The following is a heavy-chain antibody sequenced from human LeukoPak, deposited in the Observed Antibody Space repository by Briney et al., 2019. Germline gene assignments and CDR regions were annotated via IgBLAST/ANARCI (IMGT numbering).Heavy chain of an antibody. V-gene: IGHV1-18*01. CDR3: AREGSSSWSGYFDL. CDR2: ISAYTGHT. Sequence: ASVKVSCKASGYTFTTYQITWVRQAPGQGLEWMGWISAYTGHTKFAQKFQGRVTMTRGISTSTAYMELRSLRSDDTAVYYCAREGSSSWSGYFDLWGRGTLVTVSS. J-gene: IGHJ2*01. D-gene: IGHD6-13*01. CDR1: GYTFTTYQ.